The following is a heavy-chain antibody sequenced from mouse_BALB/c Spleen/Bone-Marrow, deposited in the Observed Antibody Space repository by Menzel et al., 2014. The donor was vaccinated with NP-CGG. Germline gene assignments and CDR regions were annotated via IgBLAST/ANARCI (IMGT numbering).Heavy chain of an antibody. CDR3: ARSGTDYAMDY. Sequence: QVQLKDSGPDLVAPSQSLSLTCTVSGFSLTSYGLHWARQPPGKGLEWLGVIWSDGSTTYNSALKSRLSISKDNSKRQVLLKMNSLQTDDTAMYYCARSGTDYAMDYWGQGTSVTVSS. V-gene: IGHV2-6-2*01. J-gene: IGHJ4*01. CDR2: IWSDGST. CDR1: GFSLTSYG. D-gene: IGHD4-1*01.